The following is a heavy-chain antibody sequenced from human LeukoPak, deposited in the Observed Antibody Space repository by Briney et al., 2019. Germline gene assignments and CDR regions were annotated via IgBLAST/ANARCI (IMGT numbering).Heavy chain of an antibody. D-gene: IGHD2-2*01. V-gene: IGHV3-15*01. CDR3: TTDGGEYQQLVQGRGVP. CDR1: GITFNNAW. J-gene: IGHJ5*02. Sequence: GGSLRLSCASSGITFNNAWMSWVRQAPGKGLEWVGRIKSNPDGGTTDYAAPVKGRFTISRDDSKNTLYLQMNSLKTEDTAVYYCTTDGGEYQQLVQGRGVPWGQGSLVTVSS. CDR2: IKSNPDGGTT.